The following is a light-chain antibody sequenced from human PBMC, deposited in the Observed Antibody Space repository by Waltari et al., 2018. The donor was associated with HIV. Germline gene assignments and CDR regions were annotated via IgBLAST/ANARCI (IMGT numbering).Light chain of an antibody. Sequence: QSALTQPASVSGSPGQSITLSCTGTSRDVGGYNYVSWYQQHPDQAPKLMISAVSTRPAGVSNRCAGSKSGNTASLTISGLQAEDEADYYCTSYTSSSTVVFGGGTKLTVL. CDR2: AVS. CDR3: TSYTSSSTVV. J-gene: IGLJ2*01. V-gene: IGLV2-14*01. CDR1: SRDVGGYNY.